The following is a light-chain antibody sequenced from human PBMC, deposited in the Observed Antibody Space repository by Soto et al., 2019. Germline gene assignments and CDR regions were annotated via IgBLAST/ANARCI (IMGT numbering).Light chain of an antibody. CDR3: SSYTSSTTEV. J-gene: IGLJ1*01. Sequence: ALTQPASVSGSPGQSIAISCTGTSSDVGGYNYVSWYQQHPGKAPKLMIYDVSSRPSGVSNRFSGSKSGNTASLTISGLQAGDEADYYCSSYTSSTTEVFGTGTKVTVL. CDR1: SSDVGGYNY. V-gene: IGLV2-14*03. CDR2: DVS.